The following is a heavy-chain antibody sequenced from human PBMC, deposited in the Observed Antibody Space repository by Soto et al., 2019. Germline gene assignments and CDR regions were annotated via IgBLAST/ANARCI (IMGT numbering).Heavy chain of an antibody. D-gene: IGHD3-10*01. J-gene: IGHJ6*02. CDR2: ISSSSSYI. Sequence: GGSLRLSCAASGFTFSSYSMNWVRQAPGKGLEWVSSISSSSSYIYYADSVKGRFTISRDNAKNSLYLQMNSLRAEDTAVYHCARATGYYYYGMDVWGQGTTVTVSS. V-gene: IGHV3-21*01. CDR3: ARATGYYYYGMDV. CDR1: GFTFSSYS.